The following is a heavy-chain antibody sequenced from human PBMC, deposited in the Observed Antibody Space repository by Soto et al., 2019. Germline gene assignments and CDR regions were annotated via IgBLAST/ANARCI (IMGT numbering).Heavy chain of an antibody. V-gene: IGHV1-69*12. CDR1: GGTFSTYA. Sequence: QVQLVQSGAEVKKPESSVKVSCKAPGGTFSTYAISWVRQAHGQGLEWMGGIIPMFGTANYAERFQERVTITADESTNTVYMELSSLRSEDTAVYFCASGIHLWLRRINIGYSGWGQGTLVTVSS. CDR2: IIPMFGTA. J-gene: IGHJ4*02. D-gene: IGHD5-12*01. CDR3: ASGIHLWLRRINIGYSG.